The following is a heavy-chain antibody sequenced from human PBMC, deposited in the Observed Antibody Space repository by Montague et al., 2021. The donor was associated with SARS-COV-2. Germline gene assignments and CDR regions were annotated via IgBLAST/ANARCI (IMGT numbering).Heavy chain of an antibody. J-gene: IGHJ5*02. V-gene: IGHV4-59*01. CDR1: GGSMISYY. CDR3: ARINGGTYRNWFDP. D-gene: IGHD1-26*01. Sequence: SETLSLTCSVSGGSMISYYWSWIRQPPGKGLEWIGYIYYSWTTNYNPSLKSRVTISIDTSKTQFSLKLSSVTAADSAVYYCARINGGTYRNWFDPWGQGTLVTVSS. CDR2: IYYSWTT.